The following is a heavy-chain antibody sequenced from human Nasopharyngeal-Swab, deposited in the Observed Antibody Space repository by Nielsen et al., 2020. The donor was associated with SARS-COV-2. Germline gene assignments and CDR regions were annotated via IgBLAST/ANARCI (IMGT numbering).Heavy chain of an antibody. CDR1: GGSFSGYY. CDR3: AREEWIQLWNSY. D-gene: IGHD5-18*01. CDR2: INHSGST. Sequence: SETLSLTCAVYGGSFSGYYWSWIRQPPGKGLEWIGEINHSGSTNYNPSLKSRVTISVDTSKNQFSLKLSSVTAADTAVYYCAREEWIQLWNSYWGQGTLVTVSS. V-gene: IGHV4-34*01. J-gene: IGHJ4*02.